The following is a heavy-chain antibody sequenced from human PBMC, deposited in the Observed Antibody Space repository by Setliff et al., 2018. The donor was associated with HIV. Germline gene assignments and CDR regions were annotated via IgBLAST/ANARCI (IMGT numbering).Heavy chain of an antibody. CDR3: ARDRWCGELLAGRGYNMDV. V-gene: IGHV3-7*01. CDR2: ITQDGSEK. J-gene: IGHJ6*03. Sequence: PGGSLRLSCTASGSTFSSYWMSWVRQAAGKGLEWVANITQDGSEKHYVDSVKGRFTISRDYAKNSLYLQMNSLRVEDTAVHYCARDRWCGELLAGRGYNMDVWGKGTTVTVSS. D-gene: IGHD3-10*01. CDR1: GSTFSSYW.